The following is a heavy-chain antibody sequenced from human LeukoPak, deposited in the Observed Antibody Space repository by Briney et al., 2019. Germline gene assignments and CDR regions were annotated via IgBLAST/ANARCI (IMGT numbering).Heavy chain of an antibody. V-gene: IGHV3-21*01. D-gene: IGHD1-26*01. Sequence: PGGSLRLSCAASGLTFSSYSMNWVRQAPGKGLEWVSSISSSSSYIYYADSVRGRFTISRDNAKNSLYLQMNSLRAEDTAVYYCARESRVGGDAFDIWGQGTMVTVSS. CDR2: ISSSSSYI. CDR1: GLTFSSYS. CDR3: ARESRVGGDAFDI. J-gene: IGHJ3*02.